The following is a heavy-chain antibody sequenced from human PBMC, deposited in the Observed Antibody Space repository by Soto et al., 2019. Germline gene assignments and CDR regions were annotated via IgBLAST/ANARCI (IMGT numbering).Heavy chain of an antibody. D-gene: IGHD2-8*01. J-gene: IGHJ4*02. CDR3: ARSLYATIDGRYYFDY. V-gene: IGHV4-31*03. CDR2: IYYSGST. Sequence: QVQLQESGPGLVKPSQTLSLTCTVFGGSISSGGYYWSWIRQHPGKGLEWIGYIYYSGSTYYNPSLKSRVTISVDTSKNQFSLKLSSVTAADTAVYYCARSLYATIDGRYYFDYWGQGTLVTVSS. CDR1: GGSISSGGYY.